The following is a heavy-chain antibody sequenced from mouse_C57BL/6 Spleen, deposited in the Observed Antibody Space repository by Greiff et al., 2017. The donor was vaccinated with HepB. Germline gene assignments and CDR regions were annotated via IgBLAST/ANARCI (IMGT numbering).Heavy chain of an antibody. D-gene: IGHD2-5*01. V-gene: IGHV1-53*01. CDR1: GYTFTSYW. CDR2: INPSNGGT. Sequence: VQLQQSGTELVKPGASVKLSSKASGYTFTSYWMHWVKQRPGQGLEWIGNINPSNGGTNYNEKFKSKATLTVDKSSSTAYMQLSSLTSEDSAVYYCAREDPVTGAWFAYWGQGTLVTVSA. J-gene: IGHJ3*01. CDR3: AREDPVTGAWFAY.